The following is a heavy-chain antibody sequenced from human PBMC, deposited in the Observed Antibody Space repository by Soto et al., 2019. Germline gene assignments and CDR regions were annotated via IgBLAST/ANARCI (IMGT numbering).Heavy chain of an antibody. CDR3: ARVLRRVITMVRGDNFDY. CDR1: GGYFSGYY. J-gene: IGHJ4*02. D-gene: IGHD3-10*01. V-gene: IGHV4-34*01. CDR2: INHSGST. Sequence: SETLSLTCAVYGGYFSGYYWSWIRQHPGKGLEWIGEINHSGSTNYNPSLKSRVTISVDTSKNQFSLTLSSVTAADTAVYYCARVLRRVITMVRGDNFDYWGQGTLVTLSS.